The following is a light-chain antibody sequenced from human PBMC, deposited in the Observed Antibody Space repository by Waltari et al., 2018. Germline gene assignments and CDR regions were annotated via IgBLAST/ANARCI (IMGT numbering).Light chain of an antibody. Sequence: SYELTQPPSVSVSPGQTASITCSGDKLGDKYACWYQQKPGQSPVLVIYQDNKRPSGIPERFPGSNSGNTATLTISGTQAMDEADYFCQAWDSSTAVFGGGTKLTVL. CDR2: QDN. V-gene: IGLV3-1*01. CDR3: QAWDSSTAV. J-gene: IGLJ2*01. CDR1: KLGDKY.